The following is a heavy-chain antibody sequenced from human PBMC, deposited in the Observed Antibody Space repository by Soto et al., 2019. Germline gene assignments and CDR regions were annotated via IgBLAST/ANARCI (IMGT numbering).Heavy chain of an antibody. V-gene: IGHV1-18*01. CDR3: ARGSSSWYAAWSDIDY. D-gene: IGHD6-13*01. CDR2: ISAYNGNT. Sequence: QVQLVQSGAEVKKPGASVKVSCKASGYTFTSYGISWVRQAPGQGLEWMGWISAYNGNTNYAQKLQGRVTMTTDTSRSTDYMELRRLRSDATAVYYWARGSSSWYAAWSDIDYWGQGTLVTVSS. J-gene: IGHJ4*02. CDR1: GYTFTSYG.